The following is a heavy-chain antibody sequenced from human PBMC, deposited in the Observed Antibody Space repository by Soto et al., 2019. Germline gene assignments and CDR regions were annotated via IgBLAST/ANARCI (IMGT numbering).Heavy chain of an antibody. CDR2: IWYGGSSE. J-gene: IGHJ4*02. V-gene: IGHV3-33*01. CDR3: VTDRTAATXLDF. Sequence: GGSLRLACAASGITFSSYIMHWVRQAPGRGLEWVALIWYGGSSEYYADSVKGRFTISRDDSKNTLFLQMTSLRVEDTAVYYCVTDRTAATXLDFWGQGTLVTVSS. D-gene: IGHD4-17*01. CDR1: GITFSSYI.